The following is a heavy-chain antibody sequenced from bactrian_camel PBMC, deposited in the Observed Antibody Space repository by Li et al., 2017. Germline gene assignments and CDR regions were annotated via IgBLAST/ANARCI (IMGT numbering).Heavy chain of an antibody. V-gene: IGHV3S63*01. CDR2: LYTGDGTT. D-gene: IGHD1*01. CDR1: GCAGNCNS. Sequence: QVQLVESGGGSVQVGGSLRLSCEASGCAGNCNSMGWFRLVPGKEREGVATLYTGDGTTSYADSVKGRFTISQDSAQSTVYLQMDSLKPEDTALYYCAVDVTPFEQRHCGVEYASGMDYWGEGTQVTVSS. J-gene: IGHJ7*01.